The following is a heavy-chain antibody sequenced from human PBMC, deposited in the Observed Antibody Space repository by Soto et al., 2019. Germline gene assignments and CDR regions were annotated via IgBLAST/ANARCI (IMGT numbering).Heavy chain of an antibody. CDR2: INSDGSSA. CDR1: GFTFSSYW. D-gene: IGHD6-19*01. Sequence: PGGSLRLSCAASGFTFSSYWMHWVRQTPGKGLVWVSRINSDGSSAIYADSVRGRFTISRDNAKSTLYLQMNSLRVEDTAVYYCAQRAGYSSVWGQGTLVTVSS. J-gene: IGHJ4*02. V-gene: IGHV3-74*01. CDR3: AQRAGYSSV.